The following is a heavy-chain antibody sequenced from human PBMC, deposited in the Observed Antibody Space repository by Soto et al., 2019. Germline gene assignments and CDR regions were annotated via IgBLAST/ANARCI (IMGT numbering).Heavy chain of an antibody. CDR1: GGSISSYY. CDR3: AREDYYGSGSYYNVPWFDP. J-gene: IGHJ5*02. Sequence: SETLSLTCTVSGGSISSYYWSWIRQPPGKGLEWIGYIYYSGSTNYNPSLKSRVTISVDTSKNQFSLKLSSVTAADTAVYYCAREDYYGSGSYYNVPWFDPWGKGTLVTVSS. V-gene: IGHV4-59*01. CDR2: IYYSGST. D-gene: IGHD3-10*01.